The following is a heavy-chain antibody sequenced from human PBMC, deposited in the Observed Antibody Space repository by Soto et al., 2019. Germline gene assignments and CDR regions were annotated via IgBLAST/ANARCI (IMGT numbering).Heavy chain of an antibody. D-gene: IGHD2-2*01. CDR1: GFTFSTYT. V-gene: IGHV3-48*01. J-gene: IGHJ3*02. CDR2: ISGSSSTI. Sequence: GGSLRLSCAASGFTFSTYTMNWVRQGPGKGLEWVSYISGSSSTIYYADSVKGRFTISRDNARNSLYLQMNSLRAEDMAVYYCARRYCSSTSCYLNAFDIWGQGTMVTVSS. CDR3: ARRYCSSTSCYLNAFDI.